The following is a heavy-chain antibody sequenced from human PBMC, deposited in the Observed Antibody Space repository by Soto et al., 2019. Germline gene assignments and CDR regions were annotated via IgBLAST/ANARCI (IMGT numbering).Heavy chain of an antibody. CDR1: GYSFSSYW. J-gene: IGHJ6*02. Sequence: GESLKISCKGSGYSFSSYWIGWVRQMPGKGLEWMGIIYPGDSDTRYSPSFQGQVTISADKSISTAYLQWSSLKASDTAMYYCARTAAAGKYYYGMDVWGQGTTVTVSS. CDR2: IYPGDSDT. CDR3: ARTAAAGKYYYGMDV. V-gene: IGHV5-51*01. D-gene: IGHD6-13*01.